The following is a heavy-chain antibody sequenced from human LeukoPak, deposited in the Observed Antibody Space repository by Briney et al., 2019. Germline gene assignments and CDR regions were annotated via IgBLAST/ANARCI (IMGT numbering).Heavy chain of an antibody. D-gene: IGHD2-2*01. V-gene: IGHV3-30*02. J-gene: IGHJ4*02. CDR2: IRSDGTNK. CDR3: ANLYCSSTICSYYFDY. CDR1: GFTFSRHG. Sequence: GGSLRLSCAASGFTFSRHGMHWVRQVPGKGLEWVAFIRSDGTNKYYGDSVKGRFTISRDNSENTLYLQMNSLRPEDTAVYYCANLYCSSTICSYYFDYWGQGTLVTVSS.